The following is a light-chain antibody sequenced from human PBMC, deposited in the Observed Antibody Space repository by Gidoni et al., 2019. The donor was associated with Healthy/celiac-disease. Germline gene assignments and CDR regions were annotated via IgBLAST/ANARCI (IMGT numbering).Light chain of an antibody. CDR2: KAS. CDR3: QQYNSYPRT. CDR1: QSISSW. J-gene: IGKJ1*01. Sequence: DIQMTQSPSTLSASVGERVTITCRASQSISSWLAWYQQKPGKAPKLLIYKASSLESGVPSRFSGSGSGTEFTLTISSLQPDDFATYYCQQYNSYPRTFXXXTKVEIK. V-gene: IGKV1-5*03.